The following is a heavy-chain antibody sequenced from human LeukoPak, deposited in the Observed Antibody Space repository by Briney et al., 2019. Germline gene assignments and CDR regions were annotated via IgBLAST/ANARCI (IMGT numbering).Heavy chain of an antibody. CDR3: AKEGGSRYYYYGMDV. V-gene: IGHV3-30*18. Sequence: GGSLRLSCAASGFTLSSYGMHWVRQAPGKGLEWVAVISYDGSNKYYADSVKGRFTISRDNSKNTLYLQMNSLRAEDTAVYYCAKEGGSRYYYYGMDVWGQGTTVTVSS. CDR2: ISYDGSNK. J-gene: IGHJ6*02. CDR1: GFTLSSYG. D-gene: IGHD1-26*01.